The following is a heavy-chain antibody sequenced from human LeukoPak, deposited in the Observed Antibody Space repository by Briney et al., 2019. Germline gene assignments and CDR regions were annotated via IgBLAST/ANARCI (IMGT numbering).Heavy chain of an antibody. V-gene: IGHV1-18*01. CDR2: ISAYNGNT. D-gene: IGHD2-2*01. CDR1: GYTFTSYG. J-gene: IGHJ6*02. CDR3: ASTYCSSTSCYGEGYYYYGMDV. Sequence: GASVKVSCKASGYTFTSYGISWVRQAPGQGLEWMGWISAYNGNTNYAQKLQGRVTMTTDTSTSTAYMELRSLRSDDTAVYYCASTYCSSTSCYGEGYYYYGMDVWGQGTTVTVSS.